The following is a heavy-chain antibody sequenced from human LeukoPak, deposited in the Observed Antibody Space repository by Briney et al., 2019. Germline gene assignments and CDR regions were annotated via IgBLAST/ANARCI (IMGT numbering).Heavy chain of an antibody. CDR1: GYSFISFF. V-gene: IGHV1-46*01. D-gene: IGHD1-1*01. CDR3: ARGGIGTTFDYFDY. CDR2: INPSGGST. Sequence: ASVKVSCKTSGYSFISFFMHWVRRAPGQGLEWMGVINPSGGSTTNAQKFQGRVTMTRDTSTSTVYMDLSSLRSEDTAVYYCARGGIGTTFDYFDYWCQGTLVTVSS. J-gene: IGHJ4*02.